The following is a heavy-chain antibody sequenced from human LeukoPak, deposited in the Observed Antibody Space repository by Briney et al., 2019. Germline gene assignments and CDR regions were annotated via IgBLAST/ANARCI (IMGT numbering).Heavy chain of an antibody. CDR1: EFTFSSYW. CDR2: IKQDGGQI. D-gene: IGHD4-17*01. V-gene: IGHV3-7*01. Sequence: GGSLRLSCAAPEFTFSSYWMSWVRQAPGKGLEWVANIKQDGGQICYLESVKGRFTVSRDNAKNSLYLQMNSLRAEDTAVYYCARLGARQMLEYWGQGTLVTVSS. CDR3: ARLGARQMLEY. J-gene: IGHJ4*02.